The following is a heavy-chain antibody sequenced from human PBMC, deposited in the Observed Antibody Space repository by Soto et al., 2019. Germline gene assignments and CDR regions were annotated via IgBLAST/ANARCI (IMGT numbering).Heavy chain of an antibody. J-gene: IGHJ2*01. D-gene: IGHD2-15*01. CDR2: ISSSSSYI. Sequence: EVQLVESGGGLVKPGGSLRLSCAASGFTFSSYSMNWVRQAPGKGLEWVSSISSSSSYIYYADSVKGRFTISRDNAKNSLYLQMNSLRAEDTAVYYCARVGGNRGRDWYFDLWGRGTLVTVSS. V-gene: IGHV3-21*01. CDR3: ARVGGNRGRDWYFDL. CDR1: GFTFSSYS.